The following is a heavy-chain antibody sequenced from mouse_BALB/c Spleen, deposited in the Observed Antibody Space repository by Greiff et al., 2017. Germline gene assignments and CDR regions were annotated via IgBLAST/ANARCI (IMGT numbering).Heavy chain of an antibody. V-gene: IGHV2-6-7*01. CDR2: IWGDGST. J-gene: IGHJ3*01. Sequence: VKLMESGPGLVAPSQSLSITCTVSGFSLTGYGVNWVRQPPGKGLEWLGMIWGDGSTDYNSALKSRLSISKDNSKSQVFLKMNSLQTDDTARYYCARDLYYYGSSPLAYWGQGTLVTVSA. CDR3: ARDLYYYGSSPLAY. CDR1: GFSLTGYG. D-gene: IGHD1-1*01.